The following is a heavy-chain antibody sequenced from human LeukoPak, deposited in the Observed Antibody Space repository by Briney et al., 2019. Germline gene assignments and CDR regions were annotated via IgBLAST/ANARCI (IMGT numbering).Heavy chain of an antibody. CDR2: ISAYNGNT. V-gene: IGHV1-18*04. D-gene: IGHD3-22*01. J-gene: IGHJ4*02. Sequence: ASVKVSCKASGYTFTTYGISWVRQAPGQGLEWMGWISAYNGNTNYAQKLQGRVTMTTDTSTSTAYMELRGLRSDDTAVYYCARIFWTYYYDSSGYYPDYWGQGTLVTVSS. CDR1: GYTFTTYG. CDR3: ARIFWTYYYDSSGYYPDY.